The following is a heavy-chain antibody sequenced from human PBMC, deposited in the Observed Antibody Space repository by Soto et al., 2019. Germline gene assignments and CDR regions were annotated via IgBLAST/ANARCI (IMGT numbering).Heavy chain of an antibody. CDR2: IYYSGST. CDR1: GGSISSGGYY. V-gene: IGHV4-31*03. D-gene: IGHD6-6*01. Sequence: SETLSLTCTVSGGSISSGGYYWSWIRQHPGKGLEWIGYIYYSGSTYYNPSLKSRVTISVDTSKNQFSLKLSSVTAADTAVYYCASSPGYSSSSALFDYWGQGTLVTVSS. J-gene: IGHJ4*02. CDR3: ASSPGYSSSSALFDY.